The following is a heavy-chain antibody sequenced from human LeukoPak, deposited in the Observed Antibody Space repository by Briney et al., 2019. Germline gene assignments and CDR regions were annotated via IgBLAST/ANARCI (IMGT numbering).Heavy chain of an antibody. CDR3: ARDQSIPNLDAFDI. J-gene: IGHJ3*02. V-gene: IGHV3-7*05. CDR1: GFMFRSYW. CDR2: IKQDGSEK. Sequence: GGSLRLSCAASGFMFRSYWMTWVRQAPGQGLEWVANIKQDGSEKNYLDSVRGRFTISRDDARNSLYLQMNSLRVEDTAVYYCARDQSIPNLDAFDIWGQGTMVTVSS. D-gene: IGHD1-14*01.